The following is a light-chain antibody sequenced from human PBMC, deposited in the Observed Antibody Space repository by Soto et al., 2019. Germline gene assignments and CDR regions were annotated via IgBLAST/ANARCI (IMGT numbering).Light chain of an antibody. Sequence: QSLLTQPASVSGSAGQSITISCAGTSSNVGSYKLVSWYQQHPGKAPKLMIFEVNKRPSGVSNRFSGSKSGDTASLTISGLKVEDEADYYCCSSGGSPTYVFGTGTKVTVL. CDR2: EVN. V-gene: IGLV2-23*02. J-gene: IGLJ1*01. CDR3: CSSGGSPTYV. CDR1: SSNVGSYKL.